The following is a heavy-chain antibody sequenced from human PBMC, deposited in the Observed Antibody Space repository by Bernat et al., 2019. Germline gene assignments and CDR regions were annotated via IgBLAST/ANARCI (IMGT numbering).Heavy chain of an antibody. J-gene: IGHJ6*02. V-gene: IGHV3-21*01. CDR1: GFTFSSYS. Sequence: EVQLVESGGGLVKPGGSLRLSCAASGFTFSSYSMNWVRQAPGKGLEWVSSISSSSSSYIYYADSVKGRFTISRDNAKNSLYLQMNSLRAEETAVYYCARAGSITMVRGVIISYYYYGMDVWGQGTTVTVSS. D-gene: IGHD3-10*01. CDR3: ARAGSITMVRGVIISYYYYGMDV. CDR2: ISSSSSSYI.